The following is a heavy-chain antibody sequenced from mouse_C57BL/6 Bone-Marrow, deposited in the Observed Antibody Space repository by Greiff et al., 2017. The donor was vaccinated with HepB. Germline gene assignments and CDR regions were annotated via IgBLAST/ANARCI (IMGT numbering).Heavy chain of an antibody. CDR3: ARTTTVSAY. D-gene: IGHD1-1*01. CDR2: INPNNGGT. Sequence: EVQLQQSGPELVKPGASVKISCKASGYTFTDYYMNWVKQSHGKSLEWIGDINPNNGGTSYNQKFKGKATLTVDKSSSTAYMELRSLTSEDSAVYYCARTTTVSAYWGQGTLVTVSA. V-gene: IGHV1-26*01. J-gene: IGHJ3*01. CDR1: GYTFTDYY.